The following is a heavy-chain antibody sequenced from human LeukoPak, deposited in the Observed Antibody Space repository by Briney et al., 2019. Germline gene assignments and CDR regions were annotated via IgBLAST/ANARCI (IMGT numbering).Heavy chain of an antibody. Sequence: GGSLRLSCAASGSTFSSYSMNWVRQAPGKGLEWVSSISSSSSYIYYADSVKGRFTISRDNAKNSLYLQMNSLRAEDTAVYYCARVGPAPTADYWGQGTLVTVSS. CDR3: ARVGPAPTADY. V-gene: IGHV3-21*01. CDR1: GSTFSSYS. J-gene: IGHJ4*02. CDR2: ISSSSSYI.